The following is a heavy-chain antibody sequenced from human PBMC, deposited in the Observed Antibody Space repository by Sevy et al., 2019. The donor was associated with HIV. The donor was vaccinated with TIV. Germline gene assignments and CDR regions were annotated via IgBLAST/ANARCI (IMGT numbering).Heavy chain of an antibody. CDR2: ISSSSSYI. V-gene: IGHV3-21*01. CDR1: GFTFSSYS. J-gene: IGHJ4*02. Sequence: GGSLRLSCAASGFTFSSYSMNWVRQAPGKGLEWVSSISSSSSYIYYADSVKGRFTISRDNAKNSLYLQMNSLRAEDTAVYYCARDFCSVDESSIAAPNFDYWGQGTLVTVSS. CDR3: ARDFCSVDESSIAAPNFDY. D-gene: IGHD6-6*01.